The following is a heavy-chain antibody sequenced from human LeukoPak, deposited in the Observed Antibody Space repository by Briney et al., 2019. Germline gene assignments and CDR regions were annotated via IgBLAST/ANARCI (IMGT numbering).Heavy chain of an antibody. V-gene: IGHV3-66*01. D-gene: IGHD3-10*01. J-gene: IGHJ4*02. CDR2: IYSGGST. Sequence: GGSLRLSCAASGFTFSSYGMHWVRQAPGKGLEWVSVIYSGGSTYYADSVKGRFTISRDNSKNTLYLQMNSLRAEDTAVYYCARDVARYYYGSGSYPFDYWGQGTLVTVSS. CDR1: GFTFSSYG. CDR3: ARDVARYYYGSGSYPFDY.